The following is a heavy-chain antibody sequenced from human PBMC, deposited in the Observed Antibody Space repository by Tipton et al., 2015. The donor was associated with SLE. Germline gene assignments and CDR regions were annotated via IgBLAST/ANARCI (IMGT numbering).Heavy chain of an antibody. D-gene: IGHD5-18*01. CDR2: IYYSGST. CDR1: GGSVSSGSYY. Sequence: TLSLTCTVSGGSVSSGSYYWSWIRQPPGKGLEWIGYIYYSGSTNYNPSLKSRVTISVDTSKNQFSLKLSSVTAADTAVYYCARDQIHTAMAHYYGMDVWGQGTTVTVSS. J-gene: IGHJ6*02. CDR3: ARDQIHTAMAHYYGMDV. V-gene: IGHV4-61*01.